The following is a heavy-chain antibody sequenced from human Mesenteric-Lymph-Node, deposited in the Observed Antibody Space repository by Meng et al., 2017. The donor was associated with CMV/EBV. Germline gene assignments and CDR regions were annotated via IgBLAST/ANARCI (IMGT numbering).Heavy chain of an antibody. CDR3: ARDRLEGSYSGPGY. CDR2: IHSTGSI. CDR1: GFSFSRYG. J-gene: IGHJ4*02. Sequence: GESLKISCSASGFSFSRYGMHWVRQAPGKGLEWVSSIHSTGSIYQPDSVRGRFTISRDNANNLLYLEMNTLRAEDTAVYYCARDRLEGSYSGPGYWGQGTLVTVSS. D-gene: IGHD1-26*01. V-gene: IGHV3-21*06.